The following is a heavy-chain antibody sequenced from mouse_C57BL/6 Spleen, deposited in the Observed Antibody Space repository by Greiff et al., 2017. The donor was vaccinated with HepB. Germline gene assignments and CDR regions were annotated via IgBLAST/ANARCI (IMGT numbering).Heavy chain of an antibody. V-gene: IGHV1-5*01. CDR2: IYPGNSDT. J-gene: IGHJ2*01. Sequence: DVQLQESGTVLARPGASVKMSCKTSGYTFTSYWMHWVKQRPGQGLEWIGAIYPGNSDTSYNQKFKGKAKLTAVTSASTAYMELSSLTNEDSAVYYCTHTVVAPYYFDYWGQGTTLTVSS. CDR3: THTVVAPYYFDY. D-gene: IGHD1-1*01. CDR1: GYTFTSYW.